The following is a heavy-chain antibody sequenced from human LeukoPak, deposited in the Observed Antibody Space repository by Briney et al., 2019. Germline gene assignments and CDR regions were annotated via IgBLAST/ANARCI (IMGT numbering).Heavy chain of an antibody. CDR3: ARDPFDY. CDR2: IYSSGST. Sequence: SETLSVTCTVSGGSISGYYWSWTRQPAGKGLEWIGRIYSSGSTNYNPALKSRVTMSVDTSKNQFSLKLSSVTAADTAVYYCARDPFDYWGQGTLVTVSS. CDR1: GGSISGYY. J-gene: IGHJ4*02. V-gene: IGHV4-4*07.